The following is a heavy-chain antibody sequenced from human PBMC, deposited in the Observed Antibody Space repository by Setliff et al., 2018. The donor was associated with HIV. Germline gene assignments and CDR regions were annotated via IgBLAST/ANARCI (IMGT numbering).Heavy chain of an antibody. Sequence: SETLSLTCTVSGDSINSGSYHWNWIRQPAGKGLEWIGRIYISGSANYNPSLKSRVTISVDTSKKHFSLRLTSVTAADTAVYFCARGVIETDYDYVDIYYYNYMDVWGKGTTVTVSS. V-gene: IGHV4-61*02. CDR3: ARGVIETDYDYVDIYYYNYMDV. CDR1: GDSINSGSYH. D-gene: IGHD5-12*01. CDR2: IYISGSA. J-gene: IGHJ6*03.